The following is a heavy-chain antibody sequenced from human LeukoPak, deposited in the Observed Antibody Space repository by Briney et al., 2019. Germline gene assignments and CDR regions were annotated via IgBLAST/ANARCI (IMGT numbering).Heavy chain of an antibody. CDR3: ARLLAYCGGDCYYFDY. CDR2: IYYSGST. Sequence: PSETLSLTCTVSGGSISSSSDYWGWIRQPPGKGLEWIGSIYYSGSTYYNPSLKSRVTISVDTSKNQFSLKLSSVTAADTAVYYCARLLAYCGGDCYYFDYWGQGTLVTVSS. CDR1: GGSISSSSDY. V-gene: IGHV4-39*01. D-gene: IGHD2-21*02. J-gene: IGHJ4*02.